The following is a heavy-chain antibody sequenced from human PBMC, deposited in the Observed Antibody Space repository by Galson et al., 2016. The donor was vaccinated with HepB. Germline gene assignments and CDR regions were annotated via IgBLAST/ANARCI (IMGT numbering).Heavy chain of an antibody. Sequence: SLRLSCAASKFTFSTCAMSWVRQAPGKGLEWVSSISGSGDKTFHAESVKGRFTISRDNSRDTLFLQMNSLTVDDTAVYYCAKDAKPMTSGNGGTYDSWGQGTLVTVSS. CDR1: KFTFSTCA. D-gene: IGHD4-23*01. J-gene: IGHJ4*02. CDR2: ISGSGDKT. CDR3: AKDAKPMTSGNGGTYDS. V-gene: IGHV3-23*01.